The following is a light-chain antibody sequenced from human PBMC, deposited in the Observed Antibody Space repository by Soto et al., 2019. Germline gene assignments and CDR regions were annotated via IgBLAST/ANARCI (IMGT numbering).Light chain of an antibody. Sequence: DIQMTQSPSSLSASVGDRVTITCRASQDISNHLAWFQQKPGKPPKSLIYDASSLQSGVPSKFSGSGSGTDFTLTISSLQPEDFATYYCQQYNSYPVTFGGGTKVEI. CDR2: DAS. J-gene: IGKJ4*01. CDR1: QDISNH. CDR3: QQYNSYPVT. V-gene: IGKV1-16*02.